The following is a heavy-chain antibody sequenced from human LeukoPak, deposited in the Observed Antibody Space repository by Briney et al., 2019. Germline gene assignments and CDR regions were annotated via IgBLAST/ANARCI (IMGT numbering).Heavy chain of an antibody. V-gene: IGHV3-30*04. J-gene: IGHJ4*02. CDR1: GFTFSSYA. CDR2: ISYDGSNK. Sequence: GGSLRLSCAASGFTFSSYAMHWVRQAPGKGLEWVAVISYDGSNKYYADSVKGRFTISRDNSKNTLYLQMNSLRAEDTAVYYCAKAKGFGELRGEGFDYWGQGTLVTVSS. CDR3: AKAKGFGELRGEGFDY. D-gene: IGHD3-10*01.